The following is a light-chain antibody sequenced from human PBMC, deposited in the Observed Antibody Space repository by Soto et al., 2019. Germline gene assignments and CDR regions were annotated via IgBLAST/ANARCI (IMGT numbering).Light chain of an antibody. Sequence: QPVLTQPASVSGSPGQSITISCIGSSSDVGGYNYVSWYQHHPGRVPKPMIFEVSDRPSGVSSRFSGSKSGNTAYLTISGLQAEDEADYYCSSFSSTSTIVFGGGTKLTVL. J-gene: IGLJ2*01. CDR3: SSFSSTSTIV. CDR2: EVS. V-gene: IGLV2-14*01. CDR1: SSDVGGYNY.